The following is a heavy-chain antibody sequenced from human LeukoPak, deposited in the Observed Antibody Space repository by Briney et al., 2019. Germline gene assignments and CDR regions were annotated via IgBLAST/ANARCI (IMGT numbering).Heavy chain of an antibody. CDR2: IWYDGSNK. CDR3: ARNLVAEGGYSYGYYYYYGMYV. D-gene: IGHD5-18*01. Sequence: GGSLRLSCAASGFTFSSYGMHWVRQAPRKGLEWVAVIWYDGSNKYYADSVKGRFTISRDNSKNTLYLQMSSLRAEDTAVYYCARNLVAEGGYSYGYYYYYGMYVWGQGTTVTVSS. J-gene: IGHJ6*01. V-gene: IGHV3-33*01. CDR1: GFTFSSYG.